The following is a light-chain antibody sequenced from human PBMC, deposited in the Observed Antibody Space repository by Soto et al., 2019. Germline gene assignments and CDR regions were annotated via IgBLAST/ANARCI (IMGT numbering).Light chain of an antibody. J-gene: IGKJ4*01. CDR2: DVY. Sequence: EIVLTQSPAALSLSPGERATLSCRASQSVGNSLAWYQQKPGQAPRLLMYDVYSKPLGIPARFTGSGSGTDFTLTISGLESEDFAVYYCQQRANWPLSFGGGTKVEIK. CDR3: QQRANWPLS. V-gene: IGKV3-11*01. CDR1: QSVGNS.